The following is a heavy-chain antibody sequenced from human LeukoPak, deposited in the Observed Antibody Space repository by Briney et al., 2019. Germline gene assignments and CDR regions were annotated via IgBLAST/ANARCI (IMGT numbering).Heavy chain of an antibody. V-gene: IGHV1-18*01. J-gene: IGHJ5*02. CDR3: ARDGTRAYNWFDP. CDR2: ISAYNGNT. Sequence: ASVKVSCKASGYTFTSYGISWVRQAPGQGLKWMGWISAYNGNTNQAQKFQGRVTMTTDTSTSTAYMELRSLRSDDTAVHYCARDGTRAYNWFDPWGQGTLVTVSS. CDR1: GYTFTSYG. D-gene: IGHD1-26*01.